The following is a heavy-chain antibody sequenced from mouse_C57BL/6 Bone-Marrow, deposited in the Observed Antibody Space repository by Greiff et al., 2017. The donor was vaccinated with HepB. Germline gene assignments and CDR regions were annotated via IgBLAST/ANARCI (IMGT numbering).Heavy chain of an antibody. Sequence: QVQLQQSGAELVRPGTSVKLSCKASGYTFTSYWMHWVKQRPGQGLEWIGVIDPSDSYTNYNQKFKGKATLTVDTSSSTAYMQLSSLTSEDSAVYYCARSGFITTVVEADWGQGTLVTVSA. CDR3: ARSGFITTVVEAD. CDR1: GYTFTSYW. D-gene: IGHD1-1*01. J-gene: IGHJ3*01. V-gene: IGHV1-59*01. CDR2: IDPSDSYT.